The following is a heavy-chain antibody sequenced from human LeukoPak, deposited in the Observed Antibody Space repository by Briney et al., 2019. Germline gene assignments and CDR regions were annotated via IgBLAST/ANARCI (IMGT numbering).Heavy chain of an antibody. CDR2: INPNSGGT. J-gene: IGHJ6*03. D-gene: IGHD2-2*01. CDR1: GGTFSSYA. Sequence: ASVKVSCKASGGTFSSYAISWVRQAPGQGLEWMGWINPNSGGTNYAQRFQGRVTMTRDTSISTAYMELSRLRSDDTAVYYCARVGVPAAMTSYYYYYMDVWGKGTTVTVSS. V-gene: IGHV1-2*02. CDR3: ARVGVPAAMTSYYYYYMDV.